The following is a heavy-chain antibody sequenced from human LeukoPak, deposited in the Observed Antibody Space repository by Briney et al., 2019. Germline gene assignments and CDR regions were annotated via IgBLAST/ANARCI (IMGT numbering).Heavy chain of an antibody. D-gene: IGHD3-10*01. Sequence: SDTLSLTCAVSGYSITSSSWWGWIRQPPGKGLEWIGYIYHSGTPYYNPSLQSRVTMSVDTSKNQFSLKLSSVTAVDTAVYYCARKENVYYYFDYWGQGTLVTVSS. J-gene: IGHJ4*02. CDR3: ARKENVYYYFDY. CDR2: IYHSGTP. V-gene: IGHV4-28*01. CDR1: GYSITSSSW.